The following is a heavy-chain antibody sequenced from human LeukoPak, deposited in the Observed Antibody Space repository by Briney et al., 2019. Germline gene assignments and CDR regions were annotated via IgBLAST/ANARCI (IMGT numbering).Heavy chain of an antibody. CDR1: GFTVSSKY. J-gene: IGHJ6*02. CDR2: IYTGGTT. D-gene: IGHD2-2*01. CDR3: ARRKVVSAYYYGMDV. V-gene: IGHV3-66*01. Sequence: GGSLRLSCFAPGFTVSSKYMSWVRQAPGKGLEWLSVIYTGGTTHYADSVKGRLTISRDNAKNTLFLQMNSLRAEDTAVYYCARRKVVSAYYYGMDVWGQGTTVTVSS.